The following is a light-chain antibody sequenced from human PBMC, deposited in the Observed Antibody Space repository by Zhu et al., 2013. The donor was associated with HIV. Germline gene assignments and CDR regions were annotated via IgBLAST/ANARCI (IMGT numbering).Light chain of an antibody. Sequence: IQLTQSPSSLSASVGDRVTITCRASPGISTYLAWYQQEPGKAPKLLIYEASTLQSGVPSRFSGVGSGTDFTLTISSLQPEDAATYYCQQLNSYPIFAFGPGTKVNIK. J-gene: IGKJ3*01. CDR3: QQLNSYPIFA. CDR2: EAS. CDR1: PGISTY. V-gene: IGKV1-9*01.